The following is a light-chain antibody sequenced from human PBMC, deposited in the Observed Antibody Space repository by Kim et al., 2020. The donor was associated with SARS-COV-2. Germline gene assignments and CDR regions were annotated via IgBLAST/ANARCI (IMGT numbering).Light chain of an antibody. Sequence: VSPGQTASIACSGDKLGDKYACWYQQKPGQSPVLVIYQDSKRPAGIPERFSGSNSGNTATLTISGTQAMDEADYYCQAWDSSTVVFGGGTQLTVL. CDR1: KLGDKY. V-gene: IGLV3-1*01. J-gene: IGLJ2*01. CDR2: QDS. CDR3: QAWDSSTVV.